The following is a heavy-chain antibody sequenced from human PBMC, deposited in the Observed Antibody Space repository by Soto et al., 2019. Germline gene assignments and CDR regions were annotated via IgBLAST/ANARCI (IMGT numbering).Heavy chain of an antibody. Sequence: SQTLSLTCAISGDSVSNNRAAWNWIRLSPSRGLEWLGRTYFRSKWYSEYEVSVESRITIMADASKNQFSLQLNSVTPEDTAVYFCAREPPHKWNFDSYYAMADWGRGTTVTVS. V-gene: IGHV6-1*01. D-gene: IGHD1-7*01. CDR2: TYFRSKWYS. J-gene: IGHJ6*02. CDR1: GDSVSNNRAA. CDR3: AREPPHKWNFDSYYAMAD.